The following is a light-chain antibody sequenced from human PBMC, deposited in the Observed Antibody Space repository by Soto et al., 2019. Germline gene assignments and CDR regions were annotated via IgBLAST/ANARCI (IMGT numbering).Light chain of an antibody. CDR3: QYYGDSPWP. Sequence: EIVLTQSPGTLSLSPGETATLSCRASQSVTSHSLAWYRQKPGQAPNLIIYGASTRATGIPDRFSGSGSGTDFTLTISGLEAEDFAVYYCQYYGDSPWPFGQGTKVEIK. V-gene: IGKV3-20*01. CDR2: GAS. CDR1: QSVTSHS. J-gene: IGKJ1*01.